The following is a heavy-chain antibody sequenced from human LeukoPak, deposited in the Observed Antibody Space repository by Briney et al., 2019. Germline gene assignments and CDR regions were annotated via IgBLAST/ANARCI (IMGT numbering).Heavy chain of an antibody. CDR1: GGSISSYY. Sequence: SETLSLTCTVSGGSISSYYWSWIRQPPGKGLEWIGYIYYSGSTNYNPSLKSRVTISVDTSKNQFSLKLSSVTAADTAVYYCARRPTYYDFWSGHDGFDYWGQGTLVTVSS. J-gene: IGHJ4*02. CDR3: ARRPTYYDFWSGHDGFDY. CDR2: IYYSGST. D-gene: IGHD3-3*01. V-gene: IGHV4-59*01.